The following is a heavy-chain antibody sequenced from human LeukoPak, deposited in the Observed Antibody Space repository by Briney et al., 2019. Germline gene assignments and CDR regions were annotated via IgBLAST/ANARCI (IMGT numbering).Heavy chain of an antibody. Sequence: GGSLRLSCAASGFTFSSYEMNWVRQAPGKGLEWVSSISSSSSYIYYADSVKGRFTISRDNAKNSLYLQMNSLRAEDTAVYYCARIESGRGAYFPGAYYYYYMDVWGRGTTVTVSS. J-gene: IGHJ6*03. V-gene: IGHV3-21*01. CDR1: GFTFSSYE. CDR3: ARIESGRGAYFPGAYYYYYMDV. D-gene: IGHD3-10*01. CDR2: ISSSSSYI.